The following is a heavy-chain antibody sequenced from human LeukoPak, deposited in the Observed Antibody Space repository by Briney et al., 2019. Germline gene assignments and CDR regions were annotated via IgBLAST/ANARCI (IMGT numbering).Heavy chain of an antibody. D-gene: IGHD3-9*01. CDR3: AGDGQNLDYDILTGYYSYYYYMDV. CDR1: GFTVSSNY. Sequence: SGGSLRLSCAASGFTVSSNYMSWVRQAPGKGLEWVSVIYSGGSTYYADSVNGRFTISRDNSKNTLYLQMNSLRAEDTAVYYCAGDGQNLDYDILTGYYSYYYYMDVWGKGTTVTVSS. J-gene: IGHJ6*03. CDR2: IYSGGST. V-gene: IGHV3-66*02.